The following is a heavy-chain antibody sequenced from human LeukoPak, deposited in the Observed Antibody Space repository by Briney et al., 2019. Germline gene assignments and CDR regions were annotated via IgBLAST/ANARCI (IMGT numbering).Heavy chain of an antibody. Sequence: SETLSLTCTVSGDSISSSSYYWGWIRQPPGKGLEWIGSINYSGSTYYNPSLKSRVTIFVDTSKNQFSLKLSSVTAADTAVYYCARGQYYDFWSGYYGAFDIWGQGTMVTVSS. CDR3: ARGQYYDFWSGYYGAFDI. CDR2: INYSGST. CDR1: GDSISSSSYY. J-gene: IGHJ3*02. D-gene: IGHD3-3*01. V-gene: IGHV4-39*07.